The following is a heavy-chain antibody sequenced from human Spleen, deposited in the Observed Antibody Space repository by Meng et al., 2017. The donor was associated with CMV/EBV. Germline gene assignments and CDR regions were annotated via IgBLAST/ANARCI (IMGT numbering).Heavy chain of an antibody. D-gene: IGHD3-3*01. J-gene: IGHJ4*02. Sequence: ASVKVSCKASGYTFIDYYMHWVRQAPGHGLEWMGWINPNSGGTNYAQKFQGRVTMTRDTSISTAYMELSSLRSDDTAVYYCARDRDTLVFGVITLSSGDYWGQGTLVTVSS. V-gene: IGHV1-2*02. CDR1: GYTFIDYY. CDR3: ARDRDTLVFGVITLSSGDY. CDR2: INPNSGGT.